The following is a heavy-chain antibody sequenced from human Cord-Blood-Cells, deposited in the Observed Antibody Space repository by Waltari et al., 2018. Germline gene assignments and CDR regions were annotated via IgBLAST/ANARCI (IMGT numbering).Heavy chain of an antibody. Sequence: QVQLVQSGAEVKKPGASVKVSCKASGYTFTRYAMHWVRQAPGQRLEWMGWINAGNGNTKYSQKFQGRVTITRDTSASTAYMELSSLRSEDTAVYYCARDRLSGYDAFDIWGQGTMVTVSS. V-gene: IGHV1-3*01. CDR1: GYTFTRYA. CDR2: INAGNGNT. J-gene: IGHJ3*02. CDR3: ARDRLSGYDAFDI. D-gene: IGHD5-12*01.